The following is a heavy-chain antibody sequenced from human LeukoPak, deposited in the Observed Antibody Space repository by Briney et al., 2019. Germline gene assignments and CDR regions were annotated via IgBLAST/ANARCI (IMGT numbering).Heavy chain of an antibody. V-gene: IGHV3-43D*03. CDR1: GFTFDDNA. Sequence: GGYLRLSCAASGFTFDDNAMHWLRHAPGQGLKWVSLISWGGASSYYADSVKRRFTISRDNSKNSLYLQTNSLRAEDTALYYCAKDIVAVAGTTSNFQHWGQGTLVTVSS. CDR3: AKDIVAVAGTTSNFQH. D-gene: IGHD6-19*01. J-gene: IGHJ1*01. CDR2: ISWGGASS.